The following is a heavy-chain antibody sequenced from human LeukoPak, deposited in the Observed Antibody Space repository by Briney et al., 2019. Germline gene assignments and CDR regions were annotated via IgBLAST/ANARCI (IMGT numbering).Heavy chain of an antibody. CDR1: GYIFTSYF. J-gene: IGHJ6*03. Sequence: GASVKVSCKASGYIFTSYFMHWVRQAPGQGLEWMGLINPSGGSTRYAQKFQGRVTMTRDMSTSTVYMELSSLRSEDTAVYYCARWWIQLWLLNLDYYYMDVWGKGTTVTVSS. CDR2: INPSGGST. D-gene: IGHD5-18*01. V-gene: IGHV1-46*01. CDR3: ARWWIQLWLLNLDYYYMDV.